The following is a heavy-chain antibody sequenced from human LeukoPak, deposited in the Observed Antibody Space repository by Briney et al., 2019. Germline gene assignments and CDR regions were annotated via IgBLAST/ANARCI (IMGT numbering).Heavy chain of an antibody. CDR1: GYRFTDYW. CDR3: ARRGSSGTYYVFDS. J-gene: IGHJ4*02. Sequence: GESLKISCQGSGYRFTDYWIGWVRQMPGKGLEWMGIVYPGDSDTRYSPSFQGQVTISADKSSSTAYLQWSSLKASDTAIYYCARRGSSGTYYVFDSWAREPWSPPPQ. D-gene: IGHD3-22*01. V-gene: IGHV5-51*01. CDR2: VYPGDSDT.